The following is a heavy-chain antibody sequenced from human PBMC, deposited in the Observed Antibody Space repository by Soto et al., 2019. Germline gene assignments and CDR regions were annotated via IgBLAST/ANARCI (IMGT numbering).Heavy chain of an antibody. J-gene: IGHJ3*02. CDR1: GGSISSYY. Sequence: SETLSLTCTVSGGSISSYYWSWIRQPPGKGLEWVGYIYYSGSTNYNPSLKSRVTISVDTSKNQFSLKLSSVTAADTAVYYCARRYSSAFDIWGQGTMVTVSS. CDR2: IYYSGST. D-gene: IGHD6-13*01. CDR3: ARRYSSAFDI. V-gene: IGHV4-59*08.